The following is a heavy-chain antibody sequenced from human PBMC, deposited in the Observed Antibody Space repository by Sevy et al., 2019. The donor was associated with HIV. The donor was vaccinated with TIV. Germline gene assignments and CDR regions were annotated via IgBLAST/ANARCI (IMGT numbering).Heavy chain of an antibody. D-gene: IGHD3-22*01. J-gene: IGHJ4*02. Sequence: ASVKVSCKASGGTFSSYAISWVRQAPGQGLEWMGGIIPIFGTANYAQKFQGRVTITEDESTSTAYTELSSLRFEETAVYYCASPGGLYDSSGYYRPYFDYWGQGTLVTVSS. CDR1: GGTFSSYA. V-gene: IGHV1-69*13. CDR3: ASPGGLYDSSGYYRPYFDY. CDR2: IIPIFGTA.